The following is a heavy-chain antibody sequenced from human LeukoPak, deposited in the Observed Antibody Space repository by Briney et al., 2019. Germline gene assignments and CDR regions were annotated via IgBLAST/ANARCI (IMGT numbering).Heavy chain of an antibody. J-gene: IGHJ6*03. CDR3: TRHLRGGDGYLFYYYMDV. V-gene: IGHV3-73*01. CDR2: IRSKANSYAT. D-gene: IGHD2-21*02. CDR1: GFTFSSYA. Sequence: GGSLRLSCAASGFTFSSYAMHWVRQASGKGLEWVGRIRSKANSYATAYAASVKGGFTISRDDSKNTAYLQMNSLKTEDTAVYYCTRHLRGGDGYLFYYYMDVWGKGTTVTVFS.